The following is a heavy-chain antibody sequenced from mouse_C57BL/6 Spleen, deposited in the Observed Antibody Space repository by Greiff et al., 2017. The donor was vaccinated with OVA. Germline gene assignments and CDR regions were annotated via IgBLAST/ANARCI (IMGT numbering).Heavy chain of an antibody. Sequence: QVQLQHSGAELVRPGASVKLSCKASGYTFTDYYINWVKQRPGQGLEWIARIYPGSGNTYYNEKFKGKATLTAEKSSSTAYMQLSSLTSEDSAVYFCARGVLYYFDYWGQGTTLTVSS. CDR3: ARGVLYYFDY. J-gene: IGHJ2*01. CDR2: IYPGSGNT. V-gene: IGHV1-76*01. CDR1: GYTFTDYY.